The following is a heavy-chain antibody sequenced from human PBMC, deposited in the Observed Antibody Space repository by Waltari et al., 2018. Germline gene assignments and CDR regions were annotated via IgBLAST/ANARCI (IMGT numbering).Heavy chain of an antibody. Sequence: EVQLVESGGGLVQRGGSLRLSCAASGFTFSSYSMNWVRQAPGKGLEWVSYISSSVRAIYYADSVKGRFTISRDNAKNSLYLQMNSLRAEDTAVYYCAREERFSSSWVPLRIGYYFDYWGQGTLVTVSS. CDR2: ISSSVRAI. J-gene: IGHJ4*02. V-gene: IGHV3-48*04. D-gene: IGHD6-13*01. CDR3: AREERFSSSWVPLRIGYYFDY. CDR1: GFTFSSYS.